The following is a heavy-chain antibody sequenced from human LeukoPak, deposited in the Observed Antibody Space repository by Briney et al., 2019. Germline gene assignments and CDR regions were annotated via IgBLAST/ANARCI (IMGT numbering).Heavy chain of an antibody. D-gene: IGHD3-22*01. V-gene: IGHV4-4*07. Sequence: PSETLSLTCTVSGGSISSYYWSWIRQPAGKGLEWIGRTHTSGSTNYNPSLNSRVTMSVDTSNNQFSLNLSSRSAADTAVYYCARDHDSSGYHAFDIWGQGTTVTVSS. J-gene: IGHJ3*02. CDR3: ARDHDSSGYHAFDI. CDR2: THTSGST. CDR1: GGSISSYY.